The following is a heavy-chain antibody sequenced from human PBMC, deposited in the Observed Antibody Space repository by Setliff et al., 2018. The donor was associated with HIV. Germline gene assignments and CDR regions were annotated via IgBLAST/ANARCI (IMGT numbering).Heavy chain of an antibody. CDR1: GGPISSHF. Sequence: SETLSLTCTVSGGPISSHFWSWIRQPPGKGLEWIGSIYYSGSTNYNPSLKSRVTISVVTSKNQFSLKPSSVTAADTAVYYCARGTLYYDYVWGTPFPFDYWGQGTLVTVSS. V-gene: IGHV4-59*11. CDR3: ARGTLYYDYVWGTPFPFDY. D-gene: IGHD3-16*01. J-gene: IGHJ4*02. CDR2: IYYSGST.